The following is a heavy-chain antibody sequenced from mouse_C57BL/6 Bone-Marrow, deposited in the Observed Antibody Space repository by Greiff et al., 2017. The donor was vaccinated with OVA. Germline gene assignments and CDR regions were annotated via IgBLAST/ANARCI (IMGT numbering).Heavy chain of an antibody. CDR3: ARSGRIYYVSCGFDV. V-gene: IGHV1-72*01. J-gene: IGHJ1*03. Sequence: GLEWIGRIDPNSGGTKYNEKFKSKATLTVDKPSSTAYMQLSSLTSEDSAVYYCARSGRIYYVSCGFDVWGTETTVTVSS. CDR2: IDPNSGGT. D-gene: IGHD2-1*01.